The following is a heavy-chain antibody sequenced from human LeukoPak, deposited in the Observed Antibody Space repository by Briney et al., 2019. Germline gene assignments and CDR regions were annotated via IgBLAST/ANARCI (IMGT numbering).Heavy chain of an antibody. Sequence: GGSLRLSCAASGFTFSSYAMHWVRQAPGKGLEWVAVISYDGSNKYYADSVKGRFTISRDNSKNTLYLQMNSLGAEDTAVYYCAREPYISIAAAGGYNWFDPWGQGTLVTVSS. V-gene: IGHV3-30-3*01. D-gene: IGHD6-13*01. CDR3: AREPYISIAAAGGYNWFDP. J-gene: IGHJ5*02. CDR1: GFTFSSYA. CDR2: ISYDGSNK.